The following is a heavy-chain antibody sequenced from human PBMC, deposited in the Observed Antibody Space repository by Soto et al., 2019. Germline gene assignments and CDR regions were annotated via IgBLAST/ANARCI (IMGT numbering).Heavy chain of an antibody. CDR2: INPSGGST. CDR3: ARDLPYYYDSSGYYYDAFDI. CDR1: GYTFTSYY. J-gene: IGHJ3*02. D-gene: IGHD3-22*01. Sequence: ASVKVSCKASGYTFTSYYMHWVRQAPGQGLEWMGIINPSGGSTSYAQKFQGRVTMTRDTSTSTVYMELRSLRSDDTAVYYCARDLPYYYDSSGYYYDAFDIWGQGTMVTVSS. V-gene: IGHV1-46*01.